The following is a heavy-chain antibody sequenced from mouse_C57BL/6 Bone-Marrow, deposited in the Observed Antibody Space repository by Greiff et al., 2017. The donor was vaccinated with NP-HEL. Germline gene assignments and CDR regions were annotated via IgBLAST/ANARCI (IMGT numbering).Heavy chain of an antibody. J-gene: IGHJ3*01. CDR3: ALDGYYVAWFAY. CDR1: GYTFTSYW. Sequence: QVQLQQPGAELVMPGASVKLSCKASGYTFTSYWMHWVKQRPGQGLEWIGEIDPSDSYTNYNQKFKGKSTLTVDKSSSTAYMQLSSLTSEDSAVYYCALDGYYVAWFAYWGQGTLVTVSA. V-gene: IGHV1-69*01. CDR2: IDPSDSYT. D-gene: IGHD2-3*01.